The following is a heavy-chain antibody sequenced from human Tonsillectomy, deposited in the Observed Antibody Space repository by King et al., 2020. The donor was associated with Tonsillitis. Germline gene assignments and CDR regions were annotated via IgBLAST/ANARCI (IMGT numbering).Heavy chain of an antibody. V-gene: IGHV3-30-3*01. CDR1: GFTFSSYA. CDR3: ARDRGSSGLASLLPEYFQH. CDR2: ISYDGSNK. D-gene: IGHD3-22*01. Sequence: VQLVESGGGVVQPGRSLRLSCAASGFTFSSYAMHWVRQAPGKGLEWVAVISYDGSNKYYADSVKGRFTISRDNSKNTLYLQMNSLGAEDTAVYYCARDRGSSGLASLLPEYFQHWGQGTLVTVSS. J-gene: IGHJ1*01.